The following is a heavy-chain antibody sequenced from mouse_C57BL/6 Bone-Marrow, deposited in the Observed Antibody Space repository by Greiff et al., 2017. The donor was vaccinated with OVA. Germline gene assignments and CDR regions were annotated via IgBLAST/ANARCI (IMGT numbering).Heavy chain of an antibody. J-gene: IGHJ2*01. CDR2: ISSGGSYT. Sequence: EVKLEESGGDLVKPGGSLKLSCAASGFTFSSYGMSWVRQTPDKRLEWVATISSGGSYTDYPDSVKGRFTFSRDNAKNTRYLQMSSLRPKDTDIYVCASLTTVDPGDWGQGTTLTVSS. CDR3: ASLTTVDPGD. V-gene: IGHV5-6*02. CDR1: GFTFSSYG. D-gene: IGHD1-1*01.